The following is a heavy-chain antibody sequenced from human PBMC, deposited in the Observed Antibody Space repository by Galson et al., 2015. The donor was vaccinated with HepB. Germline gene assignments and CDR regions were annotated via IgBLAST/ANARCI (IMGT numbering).Heavy chain of an antibody. V-gene: IGHV5-10-1*01. D-gene: IGHD1-26*01. CDR2: IDPADSYT. J-gene: IGHJ6*02. CDR1: GYTFTTYW. Sequence: QSGAEVTKPRESLKISCQGSGYTFTTYWISWVRQRPGRGLDWMGKIDPADSYTTYSPSFQGRVTMSVDKSVSTAFLQWTNLEDSDTARYYCVRHSDASGPSFFYFYGLDVWGQGTTVIVS. CDR3: VRHSDASGPSFFYFYGLDV.